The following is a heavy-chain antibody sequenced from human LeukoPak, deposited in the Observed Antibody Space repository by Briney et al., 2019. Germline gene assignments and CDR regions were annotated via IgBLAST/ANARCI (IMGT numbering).Heavy chain of an antibody. CDR2: ISSSITYI. Sequence: MPGGSLRLSCAASGFSFSNCSMNWVRQAPGKGLQWVSSISSSITYIYYADSLEGRFTISRDNVRNSLYLQMNSLRAEDTAVYYCAGDYEGNLAFDIWGQGTMVTVSS. D-gene: IGHD4-23*01. CDR3: AGDYEGNLAFDI. V-gene: IGHV3-21*01. J-gene: IGHJ3*02. CDR1: GFSFSNCS.